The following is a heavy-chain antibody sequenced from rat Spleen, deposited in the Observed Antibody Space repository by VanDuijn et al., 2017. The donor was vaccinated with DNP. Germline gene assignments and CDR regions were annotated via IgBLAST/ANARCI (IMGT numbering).Heavy chain of an antibody. V-gene: IGHV5S13*01. J-gene: IGHJ3*01. CDR2: ITDGGGST. D-gene: IGHD3-6*01. CDR3: ATASNSGFTY. Sequence: EVKLVESGGGLVQPGRSLKLSCAASGFTFNKYGMAWVRQAPTTGLEWVAYITDGGGSTYYRDFVKGRFTMSRDKAKNTLYLQMDSLRSEDTATYYCATASNSGFTYWGQGTLVTVSS. CDR1: GFTFNKYG.